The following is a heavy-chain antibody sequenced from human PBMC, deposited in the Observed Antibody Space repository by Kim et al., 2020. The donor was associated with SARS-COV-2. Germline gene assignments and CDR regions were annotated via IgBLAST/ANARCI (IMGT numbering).Heavy chain of an antibody. CDR1: GFTFSSYA. CDR3: AREGPDMEGFIDY. V-gene: IGHV3-30*04. CDR2: ISYDGSNK. Sequence: GGSLRLSCAASGFTFSSYAMHWVRQAPGKGLEWVAVISYDGSNKYYADSVKGRFTISRDNSKNTLYLQMNSLRAEDTAVYYCAREGPDMEGFIDYWGQGT. J-gene: IGHJ4*02. D-gene: IGHD2-15*01.